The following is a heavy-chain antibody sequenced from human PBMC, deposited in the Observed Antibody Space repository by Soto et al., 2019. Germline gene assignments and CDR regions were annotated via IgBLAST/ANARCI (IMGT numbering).Heavy chain of an antibody. J-gene: IGHJ6*02. CDR1: GFTVSSYS. Sequence: GGSLRLSCAASGFTVSSYSMNWVRQAPGKGLEWVSSISSSSSYIYDRDSVKGRFTISRDNAKNSLYLQMNRLGAEDTAVYYCARDWEQELRRLGGYYYGMDVWGQGTTVNVSS. V-gene: IGHV3-21*01. CDR3: ARDWEQELRRLGGYYYGMDV. CDR2: ISSSSSYI. D-gene: IGHD1-7*01.